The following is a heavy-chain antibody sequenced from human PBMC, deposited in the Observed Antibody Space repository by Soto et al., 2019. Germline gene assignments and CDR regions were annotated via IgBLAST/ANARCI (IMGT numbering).Heavy chain of an antibody. J-gene: IGHJ2*01. CDR3: ARVRYYDSSFDL. V-gene: IGHV4-31*03. D-gene: IGHD3-22*01. CDR2: IDYSGRT. CDR1: GGSISSGGYY. Sequence: QVQLQESGPGLVKPSQTLSLTCTVSGGSISSGGYYWSWIRQHPGKGLEWIGYIDYSGRTYYNPSLKSRVTISVDTSKNQCSLKLSSVTAADTAVYYCARVRYYDSSFDLWGRGTLVTVSS.